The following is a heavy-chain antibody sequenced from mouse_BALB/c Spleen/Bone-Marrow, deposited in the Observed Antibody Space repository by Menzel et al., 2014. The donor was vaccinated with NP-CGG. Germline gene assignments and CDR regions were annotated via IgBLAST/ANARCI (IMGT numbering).Heavy chain of an antibody. CDR1: GYTFTDHA. J-gene: IGHJ4*01. V-gene: IGHV1S137*01. CDR2: IGGYYGDA. D-gene: IGHD2-14*01. CDR3: ARSGKVRNAMDY. Sequence: QVQLKESGAKLVRPGVSVKISCKGSGYTFTDHAMHWVKRSHAKSLEWIGLIGGYYGDAIYNQKFKGKATMTVDKSSSTAYMELARLTSEDSAIYYCARSGKVRNAMDYWGQGTSVTVSS.